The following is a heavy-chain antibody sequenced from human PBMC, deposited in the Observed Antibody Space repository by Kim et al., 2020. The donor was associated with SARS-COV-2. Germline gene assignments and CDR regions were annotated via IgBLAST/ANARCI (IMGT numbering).Heavy chain of an antibody. D-gene: IGHD4-17*01. V-gene: IGHV5-51*01. Sequence: RYSTAFQGQVTISADKSISTAYLQWSSLKGSDTAMCYCARRHGDESAFDIWGQGTMVTVSS. CDR3: ARRHGDESAFDI. J-gene: IGHJ3*02.